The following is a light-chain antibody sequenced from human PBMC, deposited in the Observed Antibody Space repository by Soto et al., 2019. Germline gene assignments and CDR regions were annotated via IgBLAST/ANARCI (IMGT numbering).Light chain of an antibody. CDR1: SSDVGGYNY. J-gene: IGLJ1*01. CDR2: EVS. Sequence: QSALTQPPSASGSPGQSVTISCTGTSSDVGGYNYVSWYQQHPGKAPKLMIYEVSKRPSGVPDRFSGSKSGNTASLTVSGLQAEDEADYYCSSYAGRNNFHVFGTGTKLTVL. V-gene: IGLV2-8*01. CDR3: SSYAGRNNFHV.